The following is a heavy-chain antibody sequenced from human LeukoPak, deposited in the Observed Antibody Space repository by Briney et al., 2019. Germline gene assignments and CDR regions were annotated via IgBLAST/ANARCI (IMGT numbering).Heavy chain of an antibody. D-gene: IGHD3-10*01. CDR3: AKDRGNYYGSGSYYNAFDY. CDR2: IWYDGSNK. CDR1: GFTFSSYG. J-gene: IGHJ4*02. Sequence: PGGSLRLSCAASGFTFSSYGMHWVRPAPGKGLEGVAAIWYDGSNKYYADSVKGRFTISRDNSKNTLYLQMNSLRAEDTAVYYCAKDRGNYYGSGSYYNAFDYWGQGTLVTVSS. V-gene: IGHV3-33*06.